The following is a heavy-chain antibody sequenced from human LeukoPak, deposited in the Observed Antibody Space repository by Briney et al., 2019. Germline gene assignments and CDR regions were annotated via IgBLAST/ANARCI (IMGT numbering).Heavy chain of an antibody. CDR2: FDPEDGET. J-gene: IGHJ4*02. V-gene: IGHV1-24*01. D-gene: IGHD5-18*01. CDR3: ATRGYSYGYYGY. Sequence: ASVKVSCKVSGYTLSELSMHWVRQAPGKGVEWMGGFDPEDGETIYAQKSQGRVTMTEDTSTDTAYMELSSLRSEDTAVYYCATRGYSYGYYGYWGQGTLVTVSS. CDR1: GYTLSELS.